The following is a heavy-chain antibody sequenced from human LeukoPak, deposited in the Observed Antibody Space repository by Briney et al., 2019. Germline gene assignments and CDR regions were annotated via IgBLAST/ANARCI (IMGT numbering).Heavy chain of an antibody. J-gene: IGHJ4*02. CDR3: ARKPLENPYYFDY. V-gene: IGHV3-30-3*01. CDR2: ISYDGSNK. CDR1: GFTFSSYA. D-gene: IGHD1-1*01. Sequence: PGGSLRLSCAASGFTFSSYAMHWVRQAPGKGLEWVAVISYDGSNKYYADSVKGRFTISRDNSKNTLYLQMNSLRAEDTAVYYCARKPLENPYYFDYWGQGTLVTVSS.